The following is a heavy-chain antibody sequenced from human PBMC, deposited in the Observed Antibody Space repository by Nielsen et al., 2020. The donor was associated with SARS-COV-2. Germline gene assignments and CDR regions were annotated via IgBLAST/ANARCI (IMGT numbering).Heavy chain of an antibody. CDR2: IGRSGSTI. CDR1: GFSFSSYE. J-gene: IGHJ4*02. D-gene: IGHD1-14*01. V-gene: IGHV3-48*03. Sequence: GESLKISCAASGFSFSSYEMSWVRQAPGKGLEWVPYIGRSGSTIYYADSVKGRFTISRDNAKNSLYLQMNSLRAEDTAIYYCASPETAYWGQGTLVTVSS. CDR3: ASPETAY.